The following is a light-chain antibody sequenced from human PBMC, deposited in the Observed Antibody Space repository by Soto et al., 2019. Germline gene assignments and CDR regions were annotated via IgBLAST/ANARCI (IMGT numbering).Light chain of an antibody. CDR3: SSYTTSYFYV. CDR1: GGDVGSYNL. CDR2: EGS. J-gene: IGLJ1*01. Sequence: QSALTQPASVSGSPGQSITISCTGSGGDVGSYNLVSWYQQHPGKAPKLMIYEGSKRPSVISHRFSGSKSAFTASLTISGLQAEDEAHYYCSSYTTSYFYVFGPGTKVTVL. V-gene: IGLV2-14*02.